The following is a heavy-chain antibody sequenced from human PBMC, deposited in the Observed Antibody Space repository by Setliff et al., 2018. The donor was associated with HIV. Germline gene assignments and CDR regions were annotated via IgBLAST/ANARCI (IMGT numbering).Heavy chain of an antibody. CDR2: IYPDDPDT. J-gene: IGHJ5*01. V-gene: IGHV5-51*01. CDR1: GYTFTNYW. CDR3: ATLVGTNGVVWFDP. D-gene: IGHD1-26*01. Sequence: GESLKISCRASGYTFTNYWIGWVRQMPEKGLEWMGIIYPDDPDTRYSPSFEGQVTLSADKSINTTYLQWSSLKASDTAMYYCATLVGTNGVVWFDPWGQGTLVTVSS.